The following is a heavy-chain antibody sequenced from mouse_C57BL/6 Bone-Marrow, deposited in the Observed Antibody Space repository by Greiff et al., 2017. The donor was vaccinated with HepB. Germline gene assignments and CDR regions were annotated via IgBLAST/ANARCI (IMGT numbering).Heavy chain of an antibody. CDR1: GFTFSDYG. J-gene: IGHJ4*01. V-gene: IGHV5-17*01. Sequence: EVKLQESGGGLVKPGGSLKLSCAASGFTFSDYGMHWVRQAPEKGLEWVAYISSGSSTIYYADTVKGRFTISRDNAKNTLFLQMTSLRSEDTAMYYCASYREGAMDYWGQGTSVTVSS. CDR3: ASYREGAMDY. CDR2: ISSGSSTI.